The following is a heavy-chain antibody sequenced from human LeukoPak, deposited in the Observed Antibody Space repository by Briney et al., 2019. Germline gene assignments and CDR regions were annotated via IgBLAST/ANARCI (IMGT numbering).Heavy chain of an antibody. J-gene: IGHJ4*02. Sequence: GGSLRLSCAASGFTFSSYAMHWVRQAPGKGLEWVAVISYDGSNKYYADSVKGRFTISRDNSKNTLYLQMNSLRAEDTAVYYCARDYNGYCSGGRCYLPFDYWGQGTLVTVSS. D-gene: IGHD2-15*01. CDR2: ISYDGSNK. CDR1: GFTFSSYA. CDR3: ARDYNGYCSGGRCYLPFDY. V-gene: IGHV3-30-3*01.